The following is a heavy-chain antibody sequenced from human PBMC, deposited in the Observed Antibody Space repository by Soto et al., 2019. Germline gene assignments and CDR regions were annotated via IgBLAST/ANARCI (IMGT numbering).Heavy chain of an antibody. V-gene: IGHV3-21*01. D-gene: IGHD3-3*01. Sequence: GGSLRLSCAASGFTFSSYSMNWVRQAPGKGLEWVSSISSSSSYIYYADSVKGRFTISRDNAKNSLYLQMNSLRAEDTAVYYCARDLVFGAPPASNDAFDIWGQGTMVTVSS. J-gene: IGHJ3*02. CDR1: GFTFSSYS. CDR3: ARDLVFGAPPASNDAFDI. CDR2: ISSSSSYI.